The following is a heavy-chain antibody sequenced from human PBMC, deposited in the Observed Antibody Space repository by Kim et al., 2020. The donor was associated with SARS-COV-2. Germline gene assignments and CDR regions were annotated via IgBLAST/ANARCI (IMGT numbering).Heavy chain of an antibody. CDR3: ARDPPRLWFGELSYYYYGMDV. V-gene: IGHV1-8*01. Sequence: ASVKVSCKASGYTFTSYDINWVRQATGQGLEWMGWLNPNSGNTGYAQKFQGRVTMTRNTSISTAYMELSSLRSEETAVYYCARDPPRLWFGELSYYYYGMDVWGQGTTVTVSS. CDR2: LNPNSGNT. J-gene: IGHJ6*02. D-gene: IGHD3-10*01. CDR1: GYTFTSYD.